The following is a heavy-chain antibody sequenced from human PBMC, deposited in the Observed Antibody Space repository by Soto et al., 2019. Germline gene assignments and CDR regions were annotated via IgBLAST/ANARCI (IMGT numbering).Heavy chain of an antibody. CDR3: AKVLSSGSYSGALEY. J-gene: IGHJ4*02. CDR1: GFSITSFA. CDR2: ISASGGST. Sequence: GGSLRLSCVASGFSITSFAMSWVRHAPGKGLEWASAISASGGSTYADSVKGRFTTSRDNSKNTLYLQMNSLRVEDTAVYYCAKVLSSGSYSGALEYWGQGALVTVSS. V-gene: IGHV3-23*01. D-gene: IGHD1-26*01.